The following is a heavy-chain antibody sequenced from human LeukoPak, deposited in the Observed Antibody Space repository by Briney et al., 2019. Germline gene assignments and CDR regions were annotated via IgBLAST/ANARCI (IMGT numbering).Heavy chain of an antibody. CDR2: IYTSGST. V-gene: IGHV4-61*02. J-gene: IGHJ4*02. CDR1: GGSISSGSYY. CDR3: ASHVWFGELRYFDY. D-gene: IGHD3-10*01. Sequence: SETLSLTCTVSGGSISSGSYYWSWIRQPAGKGLEWIGRIYTSGSTNYNPSLKSRVTISVDTSKNQFSLKLSSVTAADTAVYYCASHVWFGELRYFDYWGQGTLVTVSS.